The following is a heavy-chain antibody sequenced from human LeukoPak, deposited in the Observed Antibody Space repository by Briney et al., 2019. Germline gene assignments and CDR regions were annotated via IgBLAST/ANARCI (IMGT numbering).Heavy chain of an antibody. D-gene: IGHD3-3*01. CDR1: GFTFSSYG. CDR2: IRYDGSNK. J-gene: IGHJ1*01. V-gene: IGHV3-30*02. Sequence: GGSLRLSCAASGFTFSSYGMHWVRQAPGKGLEWVAFIRYDGSNKYYADSVKGRFTISRDNSKNTLYLQMNSLRAEDTAVYYCAKIRFVNYDFWSGAEYFQHWGQGTLVTVSS. CDR3: AKIRFVNYDFWSGAEYFQH.